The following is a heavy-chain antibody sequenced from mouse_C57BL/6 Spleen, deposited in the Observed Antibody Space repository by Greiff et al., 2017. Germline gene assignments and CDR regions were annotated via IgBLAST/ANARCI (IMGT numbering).Heavy chain of an antibody. CDR3: AREVGYFDV. Sequence: ESGPGLVKPSQSLSLTCSVTGYSITSGYYWNWIRQFPGNKLEWMGYISYDGSNNYNPSLKNRISITRDTSKNQFFLKLNSVTTEDTATYYCAREVGYFDVWGTGTTVTVSS. D-gene: IGHD1-1*02. CDR2: ISYDGSN. CDR1: GYSITSGYY. V-gene: IGHV3-6*01. J-gene: IGHJ1*03.